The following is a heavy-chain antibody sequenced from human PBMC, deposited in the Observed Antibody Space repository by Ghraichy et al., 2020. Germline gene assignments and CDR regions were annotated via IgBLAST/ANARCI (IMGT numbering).Heavy chain of an antibody. D-gene: IGHD1-26*01. CDR1: GGSFSGYY. CDR3: ARGHKAPVGANGGWFDP. V-gene: IGHV4-34*01. CDR2: INHSGST. Sequence: GSLSLTCAVYGGSFSGYYWSWIRQPPGKGLEWIGEINHSGSTNYNPSLKSRVTISVDTSKNQFSLKLSSVTAADTAVYYCARGHKAPVGANGGWFDPWGQGTLDTVSS. J-gene: IGHJ5*02.